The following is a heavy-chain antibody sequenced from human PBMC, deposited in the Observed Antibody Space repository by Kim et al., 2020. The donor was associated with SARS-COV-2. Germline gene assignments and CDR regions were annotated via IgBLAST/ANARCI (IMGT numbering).Heavy chain of an antibody. D-gene: IGHD3-10*01. Sequence: SGPTLVNPTQTLTLTCTFSGFSLSSSGMCVSWIRQPPGKALEWLAFIDWDDDKYYSTSLKTRLTISKDTSKSQVVLTMTNLDPVDTATYYCARILDYGSGPAAMDVWGQGTTVTVSS. V-gene: IGHV2-70*01. J-gene: IGHJ6*02. CDR1: GFSLSSSGMC. CDR2: IDWDDDK. CDR3: ARILDYGSGPAAMDV.